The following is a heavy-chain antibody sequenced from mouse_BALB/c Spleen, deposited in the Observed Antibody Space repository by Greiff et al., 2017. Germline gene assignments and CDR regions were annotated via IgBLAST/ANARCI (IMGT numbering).Heavy chain of an antibody. CDR1: GYAFSSSW. J-gene: IGHJ4*01. V-gene: IGHV1-82*01. CDR2: IYPGDGDT. CDR3: ARSYYYGSSPYAMDY. D-gene: IGHD1-1*01. Sequence: QVQLKQSGPELVKPGASVKISCKASGYAFSSSWMNWVKQRPGQGLEWIGRIYPGDGDTNYNGKFKGKATLTADKSSSTAYMQLSSLTSVDSAVYFCARSYYYGSSPYAMDYWGQGTSVTVSS.